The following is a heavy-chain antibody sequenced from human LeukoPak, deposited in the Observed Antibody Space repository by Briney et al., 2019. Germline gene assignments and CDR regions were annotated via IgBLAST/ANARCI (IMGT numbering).Heavy chain of an antibody. Sequence: GGSLRLSCAVSGFPFNNAWMSWVRQAPGKGLEWVGRIKSKTEGGTTNYAAPVKDRFTISRDDSKNTLDLQMNSLKTEDTAVYYCATDRSRSGGGFSSHYYYYGMDVWGQGTTVTVSS. J-gene: IGHJ6*02. D-gene: IGHD2-15*01. V-gene: IGHV3-15*01. CDR1: GFPFNNAW. CDR2: IKSKTEGGTT. CDR3: ATDRSRSGGGFSSHYYYYGMDV.